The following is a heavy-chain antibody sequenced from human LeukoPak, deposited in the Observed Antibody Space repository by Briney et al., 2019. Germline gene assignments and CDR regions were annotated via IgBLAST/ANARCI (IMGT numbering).Heavy chain of an antibody. CDR3: ARHFIPFLEWSPTAGGMDV. Sequence: SETLSLTCTVSGGSISSGGYYWSWIRQHPGKGLEWIGYIYYSGSTYYNPSLKSRVTISVDTSKNQFSLKLSSVTAADTAVYYCARHFIPFLEWSPTAGGMDVWGQGTTVTVSS. CDR2: IYYSGST. V-gene: IGHV4-31*03. CDR1: GGSISSGGYY. J-gene: IGHJ6*02. D-gene: IGHD3-3*02.